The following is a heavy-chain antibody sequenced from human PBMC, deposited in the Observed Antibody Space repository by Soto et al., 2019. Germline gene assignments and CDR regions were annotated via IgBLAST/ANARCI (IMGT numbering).Heavy chain of an antibody. V-gene: IGHV3-30*18. Sequence: GGSLRLSCAASGFTFSSYGMHWVRQAPGKGLEWVAVISYDGSNKYYADSVKGRFTISRDNSKNTLYLQMNSLRAEDTAVYYCAKDRWIQLLYYFDYWGQGTLVTVSS. CDR3: AKDRWIQLLYYFDY. J-gene: IGHJ4*02. D-gene: IGHD5-18*01. CDR1: GFTFSSYG. CDR2: ISYDGSNK.